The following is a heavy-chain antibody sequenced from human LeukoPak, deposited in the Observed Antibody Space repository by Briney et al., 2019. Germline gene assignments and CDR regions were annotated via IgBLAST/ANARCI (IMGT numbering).Heavy chain of an antibody. D-gene: IGHD6-13*01. V-gene: IGHV3-30-3*01. Sequence: PGGSLRLSCAASGFTFSSYAMPWVRQAPGKGLEWVAVISYDGSNKYYADSVKGRFTISRDNSKNTLYLQMNSLRAEDTAVYYCARDFSGYSSSWYLADYYYYGMDVWGQGTTVTVSS. CDR1: GFTFSSYA. J-gene: IGHJ6*02. CDR2: ISYDGSNK. CDR3: ARDFSGYSSSWYLADYYYYGMDV.